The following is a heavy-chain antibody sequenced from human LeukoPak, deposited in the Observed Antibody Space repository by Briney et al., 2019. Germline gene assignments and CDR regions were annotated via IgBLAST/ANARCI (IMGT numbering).Heavy chain of an antibody. CDR2: IYYSGSA. CDR3: ARARYSYDYLGLRIYFDL. J-gene: IGHJ4*02. V-gene: IGHV4-59*01. CDR1: GGSISSYY. Sequence: SETLSLTCTVSGGSISSYYWSWIRQPPGKGLEWIGYIYYSGSANYNPSLKSRVTISVDTSKNQFSLKLSSVTAADTAVYYCARARYSYDYLGLRIYFDLWGQGALVTVSS. D-gene: IGHD5-18*01.